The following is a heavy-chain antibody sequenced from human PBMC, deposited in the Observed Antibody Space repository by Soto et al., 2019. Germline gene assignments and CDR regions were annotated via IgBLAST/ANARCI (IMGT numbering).Heavy chain of an antibody. CDR1: GGSISSSSYY. Sequence: QLQLQESGPGLVKPSETLSLTCTVSGGSISSSSYYWGWIRQPPGKGLEWIGSIYYSGSTYYNPALKRRVTISVDPSKNQFSLKLSSATAADTAVYYCVRTGSSWFDFDYWGQGTLVTVSS. CDR2: IYYSGST. V-gene: IGHV4-39*01. D-gene: IGHD6-13*01. J-gene: IGHJ4*02. CDR3: VRTGSSWFDFDY.